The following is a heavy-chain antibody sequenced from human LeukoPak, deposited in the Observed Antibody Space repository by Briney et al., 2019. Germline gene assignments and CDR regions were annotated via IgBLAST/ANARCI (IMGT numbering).Heavy chain of an antibody. CDR1: GFTFSSCA. D-gene: IGHD2-8*01. V-gene: IGHV3-23*01. Sequence: GGSLRLSCAASGFTFSSCAIGWVRQAPGKGLEWVSAISNSGGSTYYADSMKGRFTISRDNSKNTLYLQMNSLRAEDTAVYYCARDLAGSAVYYYDYWGQGTLVTVSS. J-gene: IGHJ4*02. CDR3: ARDLAGSAVYYYDY. CDR2: ISNSGGST.